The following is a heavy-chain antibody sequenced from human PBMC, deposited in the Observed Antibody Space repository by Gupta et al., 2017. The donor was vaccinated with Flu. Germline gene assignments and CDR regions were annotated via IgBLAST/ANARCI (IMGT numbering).Heavy chain of an antibody. D-gene: IGHD6-19*01. J-gene: IGHJ1*01. CDR1: GGSNSMSHYY. CDR3: ARHLGISVAGYLEV. CDR2: ISSSGST. Sequence: QLPMQESGPGLVKPSGTLSLTCSVSGGSNSMSHYYWGWIRQPPGKGLEWIGSISSSGSTYYNPSLKSRLTISVDTSKNRFSVNLTSVTAADTAFYYCARHLGISVAGYLEVWGQGTLVTVSS. V-gene: IGHV4-39*01.